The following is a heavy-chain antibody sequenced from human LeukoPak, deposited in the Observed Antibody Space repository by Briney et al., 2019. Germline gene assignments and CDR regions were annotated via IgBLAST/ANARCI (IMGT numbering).Heavy chain of an antibody. J-gene: IGHJ4*02. V-gene: IGHV3-23*01. CDR1: GFTFSNTW. CDR2: ISGSGGST. CDR3: AKVDFWSGYRDY. D-gene: IGHD3-3*01. Sequence: TGGSLRLSCAASGFTFSNTWMSWVRQAPGKGLEWVSAISGSGGSTYYADSVKGRFTISRDNSKNTLYLQMNSLRAEDTAVYYCAKVDFWSGYRDYWGQGTLVTVSS.